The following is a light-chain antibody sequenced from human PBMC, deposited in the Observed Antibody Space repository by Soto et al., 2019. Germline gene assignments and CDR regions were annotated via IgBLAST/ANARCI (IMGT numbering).Light chain of an antibody. V-gene: IGLV1-47*01. CDR2: RNN. Sequence: QSVLTQPPSASGTPGQRVTISCSGSSSNIGSNYVYWYQHLPGTAPKLLIYRNNQRPSGVPDRFSGSKSGTSASLAISGLRSEDEAGYYCAAWDDSLSGRSFGTGTKVTVL. CDR3: AAWDDSLSGRS. CDR1: SSNIGSNY. J-gene: IGLJ1*01.